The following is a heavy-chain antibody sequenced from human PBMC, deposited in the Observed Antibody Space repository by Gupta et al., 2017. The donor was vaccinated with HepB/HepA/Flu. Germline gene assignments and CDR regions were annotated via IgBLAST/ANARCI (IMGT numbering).Heavy chain of an antibody. CDR1: GFTLRSFG. V-gene: IGHV3-33*01. CDR3: ARDYPLPNDY. Sequence: QVRLVESGGGVVQPGRSLRLSCAASGFTLRSFGMHWVRQAPGKGLEWVAVIWYDGINKYYADSVKGRFTISRDNSKNTLYLQMNSLRAEDTAVYYCARDYPLPNDYWGQGTLVTVSS. J-gene: IGHJ4*02. CDR2: IWYDGINK.